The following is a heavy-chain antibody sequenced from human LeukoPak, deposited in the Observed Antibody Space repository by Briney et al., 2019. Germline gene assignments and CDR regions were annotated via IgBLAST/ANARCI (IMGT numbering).Heavy chain of an antibody. Sequence: PGGSLRLSCAASGFTFSSYSMNWVRQAPGKGLEWVSYISGSGRTIYYANSVKGRFTISRDNAKNLLYLQMNSLRADDTAVYYCARLDASGLDYWGQGTLVTVSS. D-gene: IGHD6-19*01. J-gene: IGHJ4*02. V-gene: IGHV3-48*04. CDR3: ARLDASGLDY. CDR1: GFTFSSYS. CDR2: ISGSGRTI.